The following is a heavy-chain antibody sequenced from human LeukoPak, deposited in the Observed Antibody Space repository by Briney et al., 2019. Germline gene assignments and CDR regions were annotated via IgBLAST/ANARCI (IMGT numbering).Heavy chain of an antibody. D-gene: IGHD4-11*01. V-gene: IGHV4-59*01. CDR2: IYYSGRT. CDR3: VRGFYSPHY. CDR1: GGSISSDY. Sequence: PSETLSLTCTVSGGSISSDYWSWIRQPPGKGLEWIGYIYYSGRTYYNPSLKSRITISVDTSKNQFSLRLSSVTAADTAVYYCVRGFYSPHYWGQGTLVTVSS. J-gene: IGHJ4*02.